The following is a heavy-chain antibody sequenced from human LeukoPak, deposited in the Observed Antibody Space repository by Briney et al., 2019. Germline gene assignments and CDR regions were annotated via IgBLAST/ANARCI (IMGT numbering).Heavy chain of an antibody. Sequence: GGSLRLSRASSGFSFSSYWRTWVRQAPGKGLEWVANIKQDESERFYVDSVKGRFTISRDNAKSSLYLQMNSLGGEDTAVYYCARVVRVIVMPHNAFDVWGQGTMVTVSS. V-gene: IGHV3-7*01. CDR1: GFSFSSYW. CDR2: IKQDESER. CDR3: ARVVRVIVMPHNAFDV. J-gene: IGHJ3*01. D-gene: IGHD3-22*01.